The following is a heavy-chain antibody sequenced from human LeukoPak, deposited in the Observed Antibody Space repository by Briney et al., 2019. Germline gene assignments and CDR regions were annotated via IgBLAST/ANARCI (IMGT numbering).Heavy chain of an antibody. Sequence: SETLSLTCTVSGYSISSGYYWGWIRQPPGEGLEWIGSIYHSGSTYYNPSLKSRVTISVDTSKNQFSLKLSSVTAADTAVYYCAREYCSSTSCWGRAWFDPWGQGTLVTVSS. CDR2: IYHSGST. CDR1: GYSISSGYY. D-gene: IGHD2-2*01. V-gene: IGHV4-38-2*02. J-gene: IGHJ5*02. CDR3: AREYCSSTSCWGRAWFDP.